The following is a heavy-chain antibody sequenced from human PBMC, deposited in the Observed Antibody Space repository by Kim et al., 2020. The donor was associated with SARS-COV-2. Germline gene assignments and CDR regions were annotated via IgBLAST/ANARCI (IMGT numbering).Heavy chain of an antibody. CDR2: SSYNSGRI. D-gene: IGHD3-3*01. V-gene: IGHV3-9*01. CDR1: GFSFDGSA. J-gene: IGHJ5*01. CDR3: SITRLTDSNCFDS. Sequence: GGSLRLSCATSGFSFDGSAMHWVRQAPGKGLEWGSGSSYNSGRIGYADSVKGRFTISRDNAKNNLYLQMNSLRDEDTALYYCSITRLTDSNCFDSWGQGT.